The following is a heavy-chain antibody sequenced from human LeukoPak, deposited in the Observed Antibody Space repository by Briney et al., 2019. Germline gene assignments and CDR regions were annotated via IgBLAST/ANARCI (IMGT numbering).Heavy chain of an antibody. D-gene: IGHD3-10*01. V-gene: IGHV4-30-4*08. CDR2: TYYSGST. CDR1: GGSISSGDYY. CDR3: ARDLMGTMVRRGFDP. Sequence: SETLSLTCTVSGGSISSGDYYWRWLRQPPGTGLEWIGYTYYSGSTYYNPSLKSRVAISVDPSKNQFSLKLSSVTAADTAVYYCARDLMGTMVRRGFDPWGQGTLVTVSS. J-gene: IGHJ5*02.